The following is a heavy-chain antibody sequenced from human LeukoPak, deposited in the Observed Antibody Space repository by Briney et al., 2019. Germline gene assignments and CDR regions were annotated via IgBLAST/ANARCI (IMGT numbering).Heavy chain of an antibody. J-gene: IGHJ6*02. CDR3: AKPPPGAADYYYYGMDV. CDR1: GFTFSSYS. V-gene: IGHV3-21*04. Sequence: PGGSLRLSCAASGFTFSSYSMNWVRQAPGKGLEWVSSISSSSSYIYYADSVKGRFTISRDNAKNSLYLQMNSLRAEDTAVYYCAKPPPGAADYYYYGMDVWGQGATVTVSS. CDR2: ISSSSSYI. D-gene: IGHD7-27*01.